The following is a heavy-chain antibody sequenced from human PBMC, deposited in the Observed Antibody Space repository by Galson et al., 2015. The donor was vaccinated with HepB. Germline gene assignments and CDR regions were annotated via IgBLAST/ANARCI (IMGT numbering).Heavy chain of an antibody. Sequence: SLRLSCAASGFTLSSYSMNWVRQAPGKGLEWVSVIYSGGSTYYADSVKGRFTISRDNSKNTLYLQMNSLRAEDTAVYYCARVGQTYDSSGYYFDYWGQGTLVTVSS. D-gene: IGHD3-22*01. V-gene: IGHV3-53*01. CDR1: GFTLSSYS. CDR3: ARVGQTYDSSGYYFDY. CDR2: IYSGGST. J-gene: IGHJ4*02.